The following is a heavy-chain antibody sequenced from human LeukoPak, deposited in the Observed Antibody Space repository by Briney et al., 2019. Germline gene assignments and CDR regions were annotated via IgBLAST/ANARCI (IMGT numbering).Heavy chain of an antibody. Sequence: SETLSLTCTVSGGSISSSSYYWGWIRQPPGKGLEWIGRMHTSGSTNYNPSLNSRVTISVATSKNQFSLKLSSVTAADKAVYYCTRDNPGMTSTDTWGQGTLVTVSS. D-gene: IGHD1-1*01. CDR2: MHTSGST. V-gene: IGHV4-61*02. CDR3: TRDNPGMTSTDT. CDR1: GGSISSSSYY. J-gene: IGHJ4*02.